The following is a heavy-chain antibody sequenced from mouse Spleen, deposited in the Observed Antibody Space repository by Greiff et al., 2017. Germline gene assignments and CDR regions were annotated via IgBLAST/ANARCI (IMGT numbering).Heavy chain of an antibody. CDR1: GYTFTSYG. J-gene: IGHJ4*01. CDR3: ARMGITTAGAMDY. Sequence: QVHVKQSGAELARPGASVKLSCKASGYTFTSYGISWVKQSTGQGLEWIGEIYPRSGNTYYNETFKGKATLTADKSSSTAYMELRSLTSEDSAVYFCARMGITTAGAMDYWGQGTSVTVSS. D-gene: IGHD1-1*01. CDR2: IYPRSGNT. V-gene: IGHV1-81*01.